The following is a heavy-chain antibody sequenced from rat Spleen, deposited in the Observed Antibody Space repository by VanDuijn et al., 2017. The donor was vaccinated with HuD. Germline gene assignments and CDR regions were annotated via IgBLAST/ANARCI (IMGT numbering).Heavy chain of an antibody. CDR1: GFTFSGYA. CDR3: ATGPRILRLDWFAY. Sequence: EVQLVESGGGLVQPGGSLKLSCAGSGFTFSGYAMAWVRQAPKRGLEWVATILYDDTNTYYRDSVKGRFTISRDNAKSTLYLQMNSLRSEDTATYYCATGPRILRLDWFAYWGQGTLVTVSS. D-gene: IGHD1-6*01. V-gene: IGHV5-17*01. J-gene: IGHJ3*01. CDR2: ILYDDTNT.